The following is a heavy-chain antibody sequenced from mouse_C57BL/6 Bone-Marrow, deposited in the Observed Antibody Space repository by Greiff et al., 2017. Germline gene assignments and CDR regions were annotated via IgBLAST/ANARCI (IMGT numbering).Heavy chain of an antibody. J-gene: IGHJ2*01. Sequence: QVQLQQPGAELVKPGASVKMSCKASGYTFNSYWITWVKPRPGQGLEWIGDIYPTSGHTNYHENFKSKAILTVDTSSNAAYMQLSSLTSEDSAVFYCARSGPLGRSFDYWGQGTTLTVSS. CDR1: GYTFNSYW. CDR3: ARSGPLGRSFDY. D-gene: IGHD4-1*01. CDR2: IYPTSGHT. V-gene: IGHV1-55*01.